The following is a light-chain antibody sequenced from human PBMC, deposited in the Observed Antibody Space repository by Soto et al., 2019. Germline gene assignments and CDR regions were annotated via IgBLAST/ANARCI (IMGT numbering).Light chain of an antibody. CDR3: QQRVNWPPT. V-gene: IGKV3-11*01. CDR1: QSVSDY. Sequence: VLTQSPARLSLSPGERATLSCRAGQSVSDYLAWYQQKPGQPPRLLFFDASNRATGVPDRFSAGGSGTDFTLIIGSLEPEDFAVYYCQQRVNWPPTFGGGTKVEI. CDR2: DAS. J-gene: IGKJ4*01.